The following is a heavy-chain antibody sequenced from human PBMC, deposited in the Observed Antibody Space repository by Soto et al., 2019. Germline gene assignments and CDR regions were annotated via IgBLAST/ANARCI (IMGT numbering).Heavy chain of an antibody. J-gene: IGHJ3*02. Sequence: GGSLRLSCVVSGFPFDSYGMSWVRQAPGKGLEWVSGISGSGGSTYYADSVKGRFTISRDYCKNTLYLRMNSLRADDTAVYYCAKVFLKATSTVIHGFDIWGQGTMVTVSS. V-gene: IGHV3-23*01. D-gene: IGHD4-17*01. CDR2: ISGSGGST. CDR1: GFPFDSYG. CDR3: AKVFLKATSTVIHGFDI.